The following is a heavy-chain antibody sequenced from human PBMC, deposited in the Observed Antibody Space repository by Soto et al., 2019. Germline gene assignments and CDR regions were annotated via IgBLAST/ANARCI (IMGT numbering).Heavy chain of an antibody. CDR1: GLTFSNGW. Sequence: EVQLVESGGDLVKPGESLILYCAASGLTFSNGWMRWVRQAPGKGLEWVGRIKNNKDGGAIDYAAPVKGRFIISRDDSRNKLYLQMNSLRTEDTAVYYCTTDDGDFEDYWGQGALVTVSS. CDR2: IKNNKDGGAI. V-gene: IGHV3-15*01. CDR3: TTDDGDFEDY. J-gene: IGHJ4*02.